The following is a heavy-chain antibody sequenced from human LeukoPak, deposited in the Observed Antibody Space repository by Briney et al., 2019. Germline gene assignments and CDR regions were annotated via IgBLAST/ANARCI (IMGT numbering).Heavy chain of an antibody. CDR2: ITNNGGIA. Sequence: GGSLRLSCAASGFTFSTYAMHWVRQAPGKGLEYVSAITNNGGIAYYANSVKGRFTISRDNSKNTLYLQMGSLRAEDMAVYYCARDGSGSYSVYFDYWGQGTLVTVSS. CDR1: GFTFSTYA. D-gene: IGHD3-10*01. V-gene: IGHV3-64*01. CDR3: ARDGSGSYSVYFDY. J-gene: IGHJ4*02.